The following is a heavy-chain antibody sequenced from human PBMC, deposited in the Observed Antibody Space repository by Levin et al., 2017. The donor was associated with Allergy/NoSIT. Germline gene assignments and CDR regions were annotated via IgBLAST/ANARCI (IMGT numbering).Heavy chain of an antibody. CDR3: ARAPRRDISSYYADY. CDR2: ISDDGSNK. V-gene: IGHV3-30-3*01. J-gene: IGHJ4*02. CDR1: GFTFSNYA. D-gene: IGHD1-26*01. Sequence: GESLKISCAASGFTFSNYAMHWVRQAPGKGLEWVAVISDDGSNKYCADSVKGRFTISRDNSKNTLDLQMNSLRAEDTAVYYCARAPRRDISSYYADYWGQGTLVTVSS.